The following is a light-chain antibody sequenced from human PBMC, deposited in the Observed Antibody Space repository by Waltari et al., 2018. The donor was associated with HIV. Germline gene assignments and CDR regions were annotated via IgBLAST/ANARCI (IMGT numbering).Light chain of an antibody. CDR3: AAWDDSLSGLWV. CDR1: SSNIGSNY. J-gene: IGLJ3*02. Sequence: QSVLTQPPSASGTPGQRVTTPCSGSSSNIGSNYVYWYQQLPGTAPKLLIYRNNQRPSGVPDRFSGSKSGTSASLAISGLRSEDEADYYCAAWDDSLSGLWVFGGGTKLTVL. CDR2: RNN. V-gene: IGLV1-47*01.